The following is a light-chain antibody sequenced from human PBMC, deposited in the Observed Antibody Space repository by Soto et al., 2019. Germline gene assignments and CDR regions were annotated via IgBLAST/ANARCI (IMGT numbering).Light chain of an antibody. V-gene: IGLV2-14*03. CDR2: DVN. CDR1: SSDIGAYNY. J-gene: IGLJ2*01. Sequence: QSALTQPASVSGSPGQSITISCTGTSSDIGAYNYVSWYQQHPGKAPKLLIYDVNIRPSGVSNRFSGSKSGNTASLTISGLQAEDEADYYCNSWTTSTTMIFGGGTKVTVL. CDR3: NSWTTSTTMI.